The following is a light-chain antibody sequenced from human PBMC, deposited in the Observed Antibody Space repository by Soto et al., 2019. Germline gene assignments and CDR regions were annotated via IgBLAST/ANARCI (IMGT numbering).Light chain of an antibody. CDR2: SAS. Sequence: EIMMTQSPATLSVSPGERATLSCRASQSISSNLAWYQQKPGQAPRLLIYSASTRATGIPARFSGSGSGTEFTLTISSLQSEDFAVYYCQQCNNWPRTFGRGTKLEIK. J-gene: IGKJ2*01. CDR1: QSISSN. CDR3: QQCNNWPRT. V-gene: IGKV3-15*01.